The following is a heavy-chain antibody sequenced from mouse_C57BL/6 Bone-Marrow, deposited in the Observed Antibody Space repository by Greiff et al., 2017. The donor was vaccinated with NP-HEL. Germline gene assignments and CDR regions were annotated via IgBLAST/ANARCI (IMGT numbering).Heavy chain of an antibody. V-gene: IGHV1-64*01. D-gene: IGHD1-1*01. CDR1: GYTFTSYW. J-gene: IGHJ3*01. CDR2: IHPNSGST. CDR3: AIIYYYGSSSAY. Sequence: VQLQQPGAELVKPGASVKLSCKASGYTFTSYWMHWVKQRPGQGLEWIGMIHPNSGSTNYNEKFKSKATLTVDKSSSTAYMQLSSLTSEDSAVYYCAIIYYYGSSSAYWGQGTLVTVSA.